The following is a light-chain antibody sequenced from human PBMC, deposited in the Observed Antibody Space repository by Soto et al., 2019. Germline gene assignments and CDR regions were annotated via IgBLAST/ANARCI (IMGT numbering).Light chain of an antibody. CDR3: AAWDNSLNALV. Sequence: QAVLTQPPSASGTPGQRVTMSCSGSSSNIGSNAVSWYQQVPGAAPRLLIYSNNQRPSGVPVRFSGSKSGTSASLAINGLQSEDEAVCYCAAWDNSLNALVFGGGTKLTVL. V-gene: IGLV1-44*01. CDR1: SSNIGSNA. CDR2: SNN. J-gene: IGLJ2*01.